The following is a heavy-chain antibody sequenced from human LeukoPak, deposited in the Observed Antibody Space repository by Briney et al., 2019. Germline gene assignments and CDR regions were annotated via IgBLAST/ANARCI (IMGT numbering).Heavy chain of an antibody. Sequence: LGGSLRLSCAASGFPFSSYSMNWVRPAPGKGLEWVSSISSSSSYIYYADSVKGRFTISRDNAKNSLYLQMNSLRAEDTAVYYCARDTSPGDSSGYYYVRWFDPWGQGTLVTVSS. CDR2: ISSSSSYI. V-gene: IGHV3-21*01. CDR1: GFPFSSYS. CDR3: ARDTSPGDSSGYYYVRWFDP. D-gene: IGHD3-22*01. J-gene: IGHJ5*02.